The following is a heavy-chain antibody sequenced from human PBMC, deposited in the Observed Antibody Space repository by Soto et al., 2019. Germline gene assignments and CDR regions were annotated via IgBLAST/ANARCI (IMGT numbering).Heavy chain of an antibody. CDR3: ARGPTGTINPPRFDI. J-gene: IGHJ3*02. D-gene: IGHD1-1*01. V-gene: IGHV1-18*01. CDR1: GYTFTSYG. Sequence: ASVKVSCKASGYTFTSYGISWVRQAPGQGLEWMGWISAYNGNTNYAQKLQGRVTMTTDTSTSTAYMELRSLRSDDTAVYYCARGPTGTINPPRFDIWGQGTMVTVSS. CDR2: ISAYNGNT.